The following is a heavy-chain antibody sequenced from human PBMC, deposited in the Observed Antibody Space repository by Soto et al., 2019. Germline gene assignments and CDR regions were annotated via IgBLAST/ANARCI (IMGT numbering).Heavy chain of an antibody. CDR2: INHSGST. J-gene: IGHJ4*02. Sequence: TSETLALTCAVYGGSFSGYYWSWIRQPPGKGLEWIGEINHSGSTNYNPSPKSRVTISVDTSKNQFSLKLSSVTAADTAVYYCARDSSGWRNGRRSFDYWAQGTLVTVSS. V-gene: IGHV4-34*01. CDR3: ARDSSGWRNGRRSFDY. CDR1: GGSFSGYY. D-gene: IGHD6-19*01.